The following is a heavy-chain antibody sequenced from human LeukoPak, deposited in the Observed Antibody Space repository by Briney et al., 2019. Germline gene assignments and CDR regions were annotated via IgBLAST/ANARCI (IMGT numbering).Heavy chain of an antibody. D-gene: IGHD1-14*01. CDR1: GGSFSGYY. CDR3: VREGLDRGYFDY. Sequence: LSLTCAVYGGSFSGYYWSWIRQPPGKGLEWVSYISSSGSTIYYADSVKGRFTISRDNAKNSLYLQMNSLRAEDTAVYYCVREGLDRGYFDYWGQGTLVTVSS. V-gene: IGHV3-11*04. J-gene: IGHJ4*02. CDR2: ISSSGSTI.